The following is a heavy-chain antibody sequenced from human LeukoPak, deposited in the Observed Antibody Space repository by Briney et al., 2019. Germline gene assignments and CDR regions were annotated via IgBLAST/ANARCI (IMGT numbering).Heavy chain of an antibody. CDR2: LIPNVGGT. V-gene: IGHV1-2*02. J-gene: IGHJ4*02. CDR3: ASGDSDYDVNRRPLHY. CDR1: GYTLTDYY. D-gene: IGHD5-12*01. Sequence: ASVTVSCKPSGYTLTDYYIHWVPPAPGQGLWCMGWLIPNVGGTNYAQKFQGRVTMTRDTSISTAYMEVYTLTSDDTAIYYCASGDSDYDVNRRPLHYWGQGTLVTVSS.